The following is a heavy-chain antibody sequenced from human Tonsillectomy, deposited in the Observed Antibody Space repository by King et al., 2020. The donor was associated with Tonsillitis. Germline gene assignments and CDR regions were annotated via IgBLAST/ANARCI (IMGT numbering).Heavy chain of an antibody. CDR1: GGSISSSSYY. D-gene: IGHD3-3*01. CDR3: ASTIFGVAAFDY. CDR2: IYYSGST. Sequence: QLQESGPGLVKPSETLSLTCTVSGGSISSSSYYWGWIRQPPGKGLEWIGSIYYSGSTYYNPSLKSRVTISVDTSKNQFSLKLSSVTAADTAVYYCASTIFGVAAFDYWGQGTLVTVSS. J-gene: IGHJ4*02. V-gene: IGHV4-39*01.